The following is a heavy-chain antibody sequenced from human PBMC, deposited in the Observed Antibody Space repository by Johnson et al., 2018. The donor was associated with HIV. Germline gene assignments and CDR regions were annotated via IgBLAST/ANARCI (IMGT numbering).Heavy chain of an antibody. V-gene: IGHV3-30*04. Sequence: QVQLVESGGGVVQPGRSLRLSCAASGFTFSRYAMHWVRHPPGKGLEWVAVISYDGSNKYYADSVKGRFTISRDNAKNTMYLEMNSQRAEDTAVYYCAREGRRIAEAGTRGDAFDIWGQGTMVTVSS. CDR3: AREGRRIAEAGTRGDAFDI. D-gene: IGHD6-13*01. CDR2: ISYDGSNK. J-gene: IGHJ3*02. CDR1: GFTFSRYA.